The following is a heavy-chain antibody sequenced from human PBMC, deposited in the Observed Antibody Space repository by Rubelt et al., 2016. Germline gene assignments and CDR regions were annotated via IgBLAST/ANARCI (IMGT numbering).Heavy chain of an antibody. V-gene: IGHV4-59*08. CDR3: ARVLLRYFDWLPKDAFDI. Sequence: QVQLQESGPGLVKPSETLSLTCTVSGGSISSYYWSWIRQPPGKGLEWIGEIYHSGSTNYNPSLKSRVTISVDKSKSQVSLKLSSVTSADTAVYYCARVLLRYFDWLPKDAFDIWGQGTMVTVSS. D-gene: IGHD3-9*01. CDR2: IYHSGST. CDR1: GGSISSYY. J-gene: IGHJ3*02.